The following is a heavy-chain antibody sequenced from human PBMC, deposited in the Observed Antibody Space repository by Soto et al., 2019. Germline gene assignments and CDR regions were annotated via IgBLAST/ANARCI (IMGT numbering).Heavy chain of an antibody. CDR1: GGSISSYY. CDR3: ARHENLHGEYDY. V-gene: IGHV4-59*08. CDR2: VHDSWGS. Sequence: PSETLSLTCTVSGGSISSYYWSWIRHPPGKGLEWIGYVHDSWGSHYNPSLKSRVAISLDTSKSQFSLKLTSVTATDTAVYYCARHENLHGEYDYSGQGTLVTVSS. J-gene: IGHJ4*02. D-gene: IGHD4-17*01.